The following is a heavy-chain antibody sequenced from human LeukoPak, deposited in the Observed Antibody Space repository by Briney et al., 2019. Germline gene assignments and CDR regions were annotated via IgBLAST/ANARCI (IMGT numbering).Heavy chain of an antibody. CDR1: GGSFSGYY. Sequence: PSETLSLTCAVYGGSFSGYYWSWIRQPPGKGLEWIGEINHSGSTNYNPSLKSRVTISVDTSKNQFSLKLSSVTAADTAVYYCAREGSYYDFWGGYRTPNYWGQGTLVTVSS. CDR3: AREGSYYDFWGGYRTPNY. V-gene: IGHV4-34*01. D-gene: IGHD3-3*01. CDR2: INHSGST. J-gene: IGHJ4*02.